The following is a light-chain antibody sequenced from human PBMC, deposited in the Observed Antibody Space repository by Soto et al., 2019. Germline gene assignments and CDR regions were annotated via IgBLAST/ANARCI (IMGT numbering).Light chain of an antibody. CDR2: GAS. V-gene: IGKV3D-20*02. CDR3: QQRDNWPRT. Sequence: EIVLTQSPGTLSLSPGERATLSCSSGQSVSSSYLAWYQQKPGQAPRLLIYGASSRATGIPDRFSGSGSGTDFTLTISRLEPEDFAVYYCQQRDNWPRTFGQGTKVDIK. J-gene: IGKJ1*01. CDR1: QSVSSSY.